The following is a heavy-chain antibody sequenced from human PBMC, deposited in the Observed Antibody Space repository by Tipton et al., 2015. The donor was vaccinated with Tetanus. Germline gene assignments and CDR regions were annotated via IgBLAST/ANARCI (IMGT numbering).Heavy chain of an antibody. D-gene: IGHD3-3*02. CDR2: IYYSGST. CDR3: SSSPGNQYLAFFDN. V-gene: IGHV4-30-4*08. J-gene: IGHJ4*02. Sequence: TLSLTCTVSGDSVSSSRYYWGWVRQPPGKGLEWIGYIYYSGSTYYNPSLKSRVTISIDTSKNQFSLRLSSVTAADTAVYYCSSSPGNQYLAFFDNWGRGTKVTVSS. CDR1: GDSVSSSRYY.